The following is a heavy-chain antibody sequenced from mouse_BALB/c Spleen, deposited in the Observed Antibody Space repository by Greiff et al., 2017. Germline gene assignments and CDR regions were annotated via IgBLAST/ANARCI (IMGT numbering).Heavy chain of an antibody. V-gene: IGHV14-3*02. Sequence: EVKLMESGAELVKPGASVKLSCTASGFNIKDTYMHWVKQRPEQGLEWIGRIDPANGNTKYDPKFQGKATITADTSSNTAYLQLSSLTSEDTAVYYCARSWGDGYFWFAYWGQGTLVTVSA. J-gene: IGHJ3*01. D-gene: IGHD2-3*01. CDR3: ARSWGDGYFWFAY. CDR2: IDPANGNT. CDR1: GFNIKDTY.